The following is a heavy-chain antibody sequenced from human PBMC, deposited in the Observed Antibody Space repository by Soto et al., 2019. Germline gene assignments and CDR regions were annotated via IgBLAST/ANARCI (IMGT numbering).Heavy chain of an antibody. J-gene: IGHJ4*02. D-gene: IGHD6-19*01. CDR2: IKKDGNEK. Sequence: GGSLRLSCAASGFTFSSCWMSWVRQAPGKGLEWVANIKKDGNEKKYVDSVKGRFTISRDNAKSSLYLQINSLRAEDTAVYYCTRVPVEVSGADFDYWGQGTLVTVSS. V-gene: IGHV3-7*01. CDR3: TRVPVEVSGADFDY. CDR1: GFTFSSCW.